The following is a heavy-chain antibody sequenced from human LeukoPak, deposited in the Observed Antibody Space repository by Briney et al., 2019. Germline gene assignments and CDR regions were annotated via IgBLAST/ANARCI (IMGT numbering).Heavy chain of an antibody. CDR2: ISSSSTI. CDR3: AREEVATIIDY. J-gene: IGHJ4*02. D-gene: IGHD5-12*01. CDR1: GFTFSSYS. V-gene: IGHV3-48*01. Sequence: GGSLRLSCAASGFTFSSYSMNWVRQAPGGGLGWVSYISSSSTIYYADSVKGRFTISRDNAKNSLYLQMNSLRAEDTAVYYCAREEVATIIDYWGQGTLVTVSS.